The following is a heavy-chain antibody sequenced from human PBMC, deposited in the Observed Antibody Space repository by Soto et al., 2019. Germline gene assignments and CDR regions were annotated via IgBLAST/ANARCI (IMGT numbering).Heavy chain of an antibody. J-gene: IGHJ4*02. CDR2: IPYDGLNK. CDR1: GFPFSRYG. V-gene: IGHV3-30*14. Sequence: QVQLVESGGGVVQPGRSLRLSCAASGFPFSRYGMHWVRQAPGMGLEWVAVIPYDGLNKDFADSVRGRFSISRDNSKNTVHLQMNSLRPEDTAVYYCARSYDVKVFDYWGQGTLVIVSS. CDR3: ARSYDVKVFDY. D-gene: IGHD5-12*01.